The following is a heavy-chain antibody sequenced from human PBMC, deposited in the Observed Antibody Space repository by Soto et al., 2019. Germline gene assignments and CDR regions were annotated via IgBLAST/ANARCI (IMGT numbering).Heavy chain of an antibody. Sequence: EVQLVEAGGGLVQPGGSLRLSCAGSGIAFSRYWIHWVRQAPGKGLVWVSRISSDGTTTTYAVSVKGRFTISRDHAKNTVYLPMNRLRGEDTAVYYCAREYRVYSSYFDYWGKATLVTVSS. V-gene: IGHV3-74*01. CDR1: GIAFSRYW. D-gene: IGHD2-15*01. CDR2: ISSDGTTT. J-gene: IGHJ4*01. CDR3: AREYRVYSSYFDY.